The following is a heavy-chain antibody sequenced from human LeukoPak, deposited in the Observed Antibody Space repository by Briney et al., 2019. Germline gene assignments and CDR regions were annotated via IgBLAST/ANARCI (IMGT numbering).Heavy chain of an antibody. CDR2: ISYDGSNK. CDR3: AKRALGYCSSTSCYGPNIY. CDR1: GFTFSSYA. J-gene: IGHJ4*02. V-gene: IGHV3-30-3*02. D-gene: IGHD2-2*01. Sequence: GGSLRLSCAASGFTFSSYAMHWVRQAPGKGLEWVAVISYDGSNKYYADSVKGRFTISRDNSKNTLYLQMNSLRAEDTAVYYCAKRALGYCSSTSCYGPNIYWGQGTLVTVSS.